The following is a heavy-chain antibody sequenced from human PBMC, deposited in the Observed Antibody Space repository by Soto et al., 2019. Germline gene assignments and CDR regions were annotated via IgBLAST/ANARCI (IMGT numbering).Heavy chain of an antibody. J-gene: IGHJ4*02. V-gene: IGHV2-5*02. CDR2: IYWDESK. Sequence: QITLKESGPTLVKPTQTLTLTCTFSGFSLSTDKVGVGWIRQPPGKALDWLAVIYWDESKTYSPSLKSRLTIPKDTSKNQVVLTMTNMDPVDTATYYCAHAYGGRSLYWGQGTLVTVSS. CDR3: AHAYGGRSLY. CDR1: GFSLSTDKVG. D-gene: IGHD1-26*01.